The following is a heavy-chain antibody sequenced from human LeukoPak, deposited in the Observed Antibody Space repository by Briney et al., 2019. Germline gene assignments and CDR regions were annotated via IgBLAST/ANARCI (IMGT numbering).Heavy chain of an antibody. V-gene: IGHV3-23*01. CDR2: ISGSGGST. CDR1: GFTFKNYA. Sequence: PGGSLTLSCAASGFTFKNYAMNWVRQAPGKGLEWVSVISGSGGSTNYADSVKGRFTISRDNFKNTLFLQMDSLRAEDTAVYYCAKPVYGSGSPDYWGQGTLVTVSS. CDR3: AKPVYGSGSPDY. D-gene: IGHD3-10*01. J-gene: IGHJ4*02.